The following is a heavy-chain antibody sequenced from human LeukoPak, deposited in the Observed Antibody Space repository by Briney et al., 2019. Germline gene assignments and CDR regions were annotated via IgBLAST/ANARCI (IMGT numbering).Heavy chain of an antibody. CDR2: IYYSGST. Sequence: SETLSLTCTVSGGSMSSYYWSWIRQPPGKRLGWIGYIYYSGSTNYNPSLKSRVTISVDTSKNKFSLKVRSVTAADTAVYYCARVCGGDCYPLGFDPWGQGTLVTVSS. V-gene: IGHV4-59*01. D-gene: IGHD2-21*02. CDR3: ARVCGGDCYPLGFDP. CDR1: GGSMSSYY. J-gene: IGHJ5*02.